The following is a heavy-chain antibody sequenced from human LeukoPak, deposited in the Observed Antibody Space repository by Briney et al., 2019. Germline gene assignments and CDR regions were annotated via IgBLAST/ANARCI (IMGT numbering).Heavy chain of an antibody. CDR3: ARVAAGFVPFDY. CDR1: GGSISSSSYY. CDR2: IYYSGST. J-gene: IGHJ4*02. Sequence: PSETLSLTCTVSGGSISSSSYYWGWIRQPPGKGLEGIGSIYYSGSTYYNPSLKSRVTISVDTSKNQFSLKLSSVTAADTAVYYCARVAAGFVPFDYWGQGTLVTVSS. V-gene: IGHV4-39*01. D-gene: IGHD6-19*01.